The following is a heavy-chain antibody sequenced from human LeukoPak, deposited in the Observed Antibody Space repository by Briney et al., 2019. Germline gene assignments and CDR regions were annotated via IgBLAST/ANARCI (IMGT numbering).Heavy chain of an antibody. V-gene: IGHV4-59*01. CDR1: GGSISGYY. CDR2: IYYTGST. D-gene: IGHD5-18*01. CDR3: ARDAIQLWSPFDY. Sequence: PSETLSLTCTVSGGSISGYYWSWIRQPPGKGLEWIGNIYYTGSTSYNPSLKSRVTISVGTSKNQVSLRLSSVTAADTAVYYCARDAIQLWSPFDYWGQGTLVTVSS. J-gene: IGHJ4*02.